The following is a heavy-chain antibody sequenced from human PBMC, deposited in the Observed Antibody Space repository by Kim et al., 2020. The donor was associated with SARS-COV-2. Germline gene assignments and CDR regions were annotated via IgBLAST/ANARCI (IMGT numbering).Heavy chain of an antibody. J-gene: IGHJ4*01. Sequence: GGSLRLSCAASGYTFSAAWMSWVRQTPGKRLEWVGRIKRKTDGGTTDYAAPVKGRFIISRDDSKNTLYLQMNSLKSEDTAVYYCTTGYWNDGPLISYWG. CDR3: TTGYWNDGPLISY. CDR1: GYTFSAAW. CDR2: IKRKTDGGTT. V-gene: IGHV3-15*01. D-gene: IGHD1-1*01.